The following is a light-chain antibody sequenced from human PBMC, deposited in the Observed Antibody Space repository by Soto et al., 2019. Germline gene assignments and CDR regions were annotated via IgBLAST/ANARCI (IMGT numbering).Light chain of an antibody. J-gene: IGKJ1*01. CDR3: QQYNSYSWG. Sequence: DIQMTQSPSTLSASVGDRVTITCRASQSISSWLAWYQQKPGKAPKLLIYDASSLESGVPSRFSGSGSGTEFTLTISSLQPDDFATYYCQQYNSYSWGFRQGTKVEIK. CDR2: DAS. CDR1: QSISSW. V-gene: IGKV1-5*01.